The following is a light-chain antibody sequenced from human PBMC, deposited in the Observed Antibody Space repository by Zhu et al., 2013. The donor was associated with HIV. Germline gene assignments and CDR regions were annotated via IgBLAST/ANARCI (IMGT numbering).Light chain of an antibody. CDR2: GAT. J-gene: IGKJ2*01. V-gene: IGKV3-15*01. CDR3: LQDYNFPYT. Sequence: EIVLTQSPATLSLSPGETATLFCRASLSVTSNLAWYQQRPGQSPRLLIYGATTRATGIPVRFSGSGSGTDFTLTISSLQPEDFATYYCLQDYNFPYTFGQGTKLEIK. CDR1: LSVTSN.